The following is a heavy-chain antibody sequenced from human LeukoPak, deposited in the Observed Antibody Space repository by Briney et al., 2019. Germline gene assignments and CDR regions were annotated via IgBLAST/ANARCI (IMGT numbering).Heavy chain of an antibody. CDR1: GGTFSSYA. J-gene: IGHJ4*02. V-gene: IGHV1-69*01. D-gene: IGHD3-16*02. CDR2: IIPIFGTA. CDR3: ARGGDYDYVWGSYRYIDY. Sequence: SSVKVSCKASGGTFSSYAISWVLQAPGQGLEWMGGIIPIFGTANYAQKFQGRVTITADESTSTAYIELSSLRSEDTAVYYCARGGDYDYVWGSYRYIDYWGQGTLVTVSS.